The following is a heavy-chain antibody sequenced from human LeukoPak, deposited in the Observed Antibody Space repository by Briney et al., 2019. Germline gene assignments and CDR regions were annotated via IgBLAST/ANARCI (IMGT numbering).Heavy chain of an antibody. CDR1: GFTFSDYY. Sequence: PGGSLRLSCAASGFTFSDYYMTWIRQAPGKGLEWVSHISTSGSTKSCADSVKGRFAISRDNAWKSLYLQMNSLRAEDTAMYYCATIRELYTSGPTRHCQHWGRGTLVSVSS. D-gene: IGHD1-1*01. J-gene: IGHJ1*01. CDR3: ATIRELYTSGPTRHCQH. V-gene: IGHV3-11*01. CDR2: ISTSGSTK.